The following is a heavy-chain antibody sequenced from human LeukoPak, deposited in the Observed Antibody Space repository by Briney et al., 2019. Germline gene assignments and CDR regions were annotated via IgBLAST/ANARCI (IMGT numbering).Heavy chain of an antibody. CDR3: ARDPHNYDSSGYQDAFDI. Sequence: PGGSLRLSCAASGFTFSNYWMHWVRQAPGKGLVWVSRIKTEGSRTSYAESVKGRFTISRDNARNTLFLQMNSLRAEDTAVYYCARDPHNYDSSGYQDAFDIWGQGTMVTVSS. J-gene: IGHJ3*02. V-gene: IGHV3-74*01. CDR2: IKTEGSRT. CDR1: GFTFSNYW. D-gene: IGHD3-22*01.